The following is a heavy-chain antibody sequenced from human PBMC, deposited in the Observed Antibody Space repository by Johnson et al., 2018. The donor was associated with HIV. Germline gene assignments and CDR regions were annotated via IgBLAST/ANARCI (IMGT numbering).Heavy chain of an antibody. CDR2: IYSGGTT. D-gene: IGHD3-10*01. J-gene: IGHJ3*02. V-gene: IGHV3-53*01. CDR3: ARDRGDMVRGGAAFDI. CDR1: GLTVSSNY. Sequence: VQLVESGGGLIQPGGSLRLSCTASGLTVSSNYMSWVRQAPGKGLEWVSVIYSGGTTYHADSVKGRFTISRDSSKNTLYLQMNSVRAEDTAVYYCARDRGDMVRGGAAFDIWGQGTMVTVSS.